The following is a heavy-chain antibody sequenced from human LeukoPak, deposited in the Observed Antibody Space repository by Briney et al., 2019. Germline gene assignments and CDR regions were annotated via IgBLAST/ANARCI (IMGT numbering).Heavy chain of an antibody. V-gene: IGHV1-2*02. D-gene: IGHD1-26*01. CDR1: GYTFTDYY. J-gene: IGHJ3*02. CDR2: INPKSGGT. Sequence: ASVKVSCKSSGYTFTDYYMHWVRQAPGQGLEWMGWINPKSGGTNYAQNFQGRVTMTRDTSISTAYMELSRLRSDDTAVYYCAKDLQWELPRGDALDIWGQGTMVTVSS. CDR3: AKDLQWELPRGDALDI.